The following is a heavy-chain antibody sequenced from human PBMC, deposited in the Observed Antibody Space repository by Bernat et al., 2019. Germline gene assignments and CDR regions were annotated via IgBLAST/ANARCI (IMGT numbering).Heavy chain of an antibody. Sequence: QVQLVESGGGVVQPGRFLRLSCAASGFTFSSYAMHWVRQAPGKGLEWVAVISYDGSNKYYADSVKGRFTISRDNSKNTLYLQMNSLRAEDTAVYYCAKDTGRYCRGGSCYPIDYWGQGTLVTVSS. CDR3: AKDTGRYCRGGSCYPIDY. CDR1: GFTFSSYA. CDR2: ISYDGSNK. D-gene: IGHD2-15*01. V-gene: IGHV3-30*04. J-gene: IGHJ4*02.